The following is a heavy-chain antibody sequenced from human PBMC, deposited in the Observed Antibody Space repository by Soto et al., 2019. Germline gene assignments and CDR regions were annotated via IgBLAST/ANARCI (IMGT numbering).Heavy chain of an antibody. CDR2: ISSSGSTI. CDR1: GFTFSSYE. J-gene: IGHJ3*02. D-gene: IGHD3-16*02. CDR3: ARGGYYDYVWGSYPSPDAFDI. V-gene: IGHV3-48*03. Sequence: LRLSCAASGFTFSSYEMNWFRQAPGKGLEWVSYISSSGSTIYYADSVKGQFTISRDNAKNSLYLKMNSLRAEDAAVYYCARGGYYDYVWGSYPSPDAFDIWGQGTMVTVSS.